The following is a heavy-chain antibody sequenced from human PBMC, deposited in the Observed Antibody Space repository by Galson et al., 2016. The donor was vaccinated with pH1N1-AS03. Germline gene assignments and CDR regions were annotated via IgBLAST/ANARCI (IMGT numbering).Heavy chain of an antibody. V-gene: IGHV3-7*01. CDR1: GFSFGNYA. CDR3: VRDDATSYDAFDM. D-gene: IGHD2-2*01. CDR2: IKQDGGEK. Sequence: SLRLSCAASGFSFGNYAMAWVRQAPGKGLEWVADIKQDGGEKYYVDSVKGRFTISRDNAKNSLHLQMNSLTADDTAVYYCVRDDATSYDAFDMWGQGTMITVSS. J-gene: IGHJ3*02.